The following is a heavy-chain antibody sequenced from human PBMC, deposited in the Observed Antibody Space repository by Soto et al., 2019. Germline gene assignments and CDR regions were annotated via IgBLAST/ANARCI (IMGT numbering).Heavy chain of an antibody. CDR2: IIPIFGTA. CDR1: GGTFSSYA. Sequence: SVKVSCKASGGTFSSYAISWVRQAPGQGLEWMGGIIPIFGTANYAQKFQGRVTITADESTSTAYMELSSLRSEDTAVYYCAPAGAHPYYYYGMDVWGQGTTVTVSS. V-gene: IGHV1-69*13. D-gene: IGHD1-26*01. CDR3: APAGAHPYYYYGMDV. J-gene: IGHJ6*02.